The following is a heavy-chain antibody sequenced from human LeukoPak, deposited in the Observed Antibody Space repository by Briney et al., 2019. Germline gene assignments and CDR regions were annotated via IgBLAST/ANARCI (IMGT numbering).Heavy chain of an antibody. Sequence: PGGSLRLSCAASGFTVSSNYMSWVRQAPGKGLEWVSVIYSGGSTYYADSVKGRFTISRDNSKNTLYLQMNSLRAEDTAVYYCVRDLLMVRGVIPYWGQGTLVTVSS. CDR2: IYSGGST. CDR1: GFTVSSNY. J-gene: IGHJ4*02. V-gene: IGHV3-66*01. CDR3: VRDLLMVRGVIPY. D-gene: IGHD3-10*01.